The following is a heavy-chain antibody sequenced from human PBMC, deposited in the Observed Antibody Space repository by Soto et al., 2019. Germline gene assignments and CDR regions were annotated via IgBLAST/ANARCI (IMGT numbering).Heavy chain of an antibody. J-gene: IGHJ4*02. D-gene: IGHD3-22*01. CDR2: IYHSGST. Sequence: TSETLSLTCAVSGGSISSGGYSWSWIRQPPGKGLEWIGYIYHSGSTYYNPSLKSRVTISVDRSKNQFSLKLSSVTAADTAVYYCARATSYYYDSSGYYYFAYWGQGTLVTVSS. CDR3: ARATSYYYDSSGYYYFAY. V-gene: IGHV4-30-2*01. CDR1: GGSISSGGYS.